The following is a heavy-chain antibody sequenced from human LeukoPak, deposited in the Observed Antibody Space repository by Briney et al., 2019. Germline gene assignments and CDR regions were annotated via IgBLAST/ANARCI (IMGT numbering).Heavy chain of an antibody. Sequence: SVKVSCKASGGTFSSYTINWVRQAPGQGLEWMGRIIPILGIANYAQKFQGRVTITADKSTSTAYMELSSLRSEDTAVYYCATTGDMVRGVFDYWGQGTLVTVSS. D-gene: IGHD3-10*01. J-gene: IGHJ4*02. CDR1: GGTFSSYT. V-gene: IGHV1-69*02. CDR3: ATTGDMVRGVFDY. CDR2: IIPILGIA.